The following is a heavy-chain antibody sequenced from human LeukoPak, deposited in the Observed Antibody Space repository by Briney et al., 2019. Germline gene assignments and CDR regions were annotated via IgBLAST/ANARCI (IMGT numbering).Heavy chain of an antibody. CDR1: GYTFTSYD. J-gene: IGHJ4*02. CDR2: MNPNSGNT. V-gene: IGHV1-8*01. Sequence: GASVKVSCKASGYTFTSYDINWVRQATGQGLEWMGWMNPNSGNTGYAQKFQGRVTMTRNTSISTAYMELSSLRSEDTAVYYCAKDGELRYFDWLFLAYYFDYWGQGTLVTVSS. D-gene: IGHD3-9*01. CDR3: AKDGELRYFDWLFLAYYFDY.